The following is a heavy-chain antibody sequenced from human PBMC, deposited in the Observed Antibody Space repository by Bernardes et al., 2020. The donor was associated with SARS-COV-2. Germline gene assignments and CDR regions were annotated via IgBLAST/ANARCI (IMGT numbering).Heavy chain of an antibody. D-gene: IGHD2-8*01. J-gene: IGHJ5*02. Sequence: GGSLRLSCAASGFTFSSCAMTWVRQAPGKGLEWVSAISGSGGTTYYADSLTGRFTISRDNSKNTLYLHMSSLRADDTAVYYCVKDGIWYTSSSGRGWLAPWGQGTLVTVSS. CDR3: VKDGIWYTSSSGRGWLAP. CDR1: GFTFSSCA. CDR2: ISGSGGTT. V-gene: IGHV3-23*01.